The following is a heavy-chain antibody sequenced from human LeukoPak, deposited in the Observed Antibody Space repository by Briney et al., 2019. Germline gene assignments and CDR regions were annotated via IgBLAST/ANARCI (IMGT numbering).Heavy chain of an antibody. CDR3: ARVPRETALVDY. Sequence: EASVKVSCKASGYTFTGYYMHWVRQAPGQGLEWMGRINPNRGGTNYAQKFQGRVTMTRDTSISTAYMELSRLRSDDTAVYYCARVPRETALVDYWGQGTLVTVSS. V-gene: IGHV1-2*06. D-gene: IGHD5-18*01. CDR1: GYTFTGYY. CDR2: INPNRGGT. J-gene: IGHJ4*02.